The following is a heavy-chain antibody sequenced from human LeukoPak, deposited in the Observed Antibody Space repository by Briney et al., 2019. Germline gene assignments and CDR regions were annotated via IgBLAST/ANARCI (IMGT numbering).Heavy chain of an antibody. CDR3: AKDLKVGEVLRYFDWSL. V-gene: IGHV3-30*02. D-gene: IGHD3-9*01. Sequence: GRSLRLSCAASGFTFSTYGMHWVRQAPGKGLEWVTFIRSDGSNTYYADSVKGRFTISRDNSKSTVYLQMNSLRTEDTAVYYCAKDLKVGEVLRYFDWSLWGQGTMVTVSS. CDR2: IRSDGSNT. CDR1: GFTFSTYG. J-gene: IGHJ3*01.